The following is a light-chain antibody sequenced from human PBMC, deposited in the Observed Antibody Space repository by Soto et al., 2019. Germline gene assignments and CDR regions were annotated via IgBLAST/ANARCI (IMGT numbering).Light chain of an antibody. J-gene: IGKJ5*01. CDR3: QQYQTYST. CDR2: DAS. V-gene: IGKV1-5*01. Sequence: DIQMPQSPSTLSASVGDRVTITCRASRNIRSWLAWYQQKPGKAPKLLIYDASSLAGGVPSRFSGSGSGTEFALTISSLQPDDFATYFCQQYQTYSTFGQGTDWRL. CDR1: RNIRSW.